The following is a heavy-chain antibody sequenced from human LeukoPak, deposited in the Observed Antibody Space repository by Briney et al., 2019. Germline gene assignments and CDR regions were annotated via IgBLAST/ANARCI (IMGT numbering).Heavy chain of an antibody. CDR2: VNQDGTEK. CDR1: GFNFGDSR. D-gene: IGHD2-21*01. V-gene: IGHV3-7*04. J-gene: IGHJ4*02. Sequence: GGSLRLSCAASGFNFGDSRMTWVRQAPGKGLQWVANVNQDGTEKHFLDSVEGQFTISRDNAKKSLYLQMSSLRPEDTALYFCVKGDWYFESWGQGTLVTASS. CDR3: VKGDWYFES.